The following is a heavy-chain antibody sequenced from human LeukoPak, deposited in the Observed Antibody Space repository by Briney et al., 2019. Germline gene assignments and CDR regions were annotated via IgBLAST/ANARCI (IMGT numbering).Heavy chain of an antibody. CDR3: ARRTGYSSGRALDY. V-gene: IGHV4-59*01. D-gene: IGHD6-19*01. J-gene: IGHJ4*02. Sequence: PSETLSLTCTVSGGSISSYYWSWIRQPPGKGLEWIGYIYYSGSTNYNPSLKSRVTISVDTSKKQFSLKLTSVTAADTAVYYCARRTGYSSGRALDYWGQGTLVTVSS. CDR1: GGSISSYY. CDR2: IYYSGST.